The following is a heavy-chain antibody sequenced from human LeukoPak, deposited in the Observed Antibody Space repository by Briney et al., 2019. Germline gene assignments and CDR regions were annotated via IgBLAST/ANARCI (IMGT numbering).Heavy chain of an antibody. Sequence: PSETLSLTCTVSGGSISSYYWSWIRQPPGKGLEWIGEINHSGSTNYNPSLKSRVTISVDTSKNQFSLKLSSVTAADTAVYYCAREGAISREFDYWGQGTLVTVSS. CDR2: INHSGST. J-gene: IGHJ4*02. D-gene: IGHD1-26*01. CDR3: AREGAISREFDY. CDR1: GGSISSYY. V-gene: IGHV4-34*01.